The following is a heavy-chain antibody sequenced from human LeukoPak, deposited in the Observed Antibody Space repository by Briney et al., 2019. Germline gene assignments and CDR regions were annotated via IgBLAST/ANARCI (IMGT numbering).Heavy chain of an antibody. V-gene: IGHV3-30*02. CDR2: IRYDGSNK. Sequence: GGSLRLSCAASGFTFSSYGMHWVRQAPGKGLEWVAFIRYDGSNKYYADSVRGRFTISRDNAKNSLYLQMDSLRAEDTAVYYCARYFYGSGYYLDVWGKGTTVTISS. D-gene: IGHD3-10*01. J-gene: IGHJ6*03. CDR3: ARYFYGSGYYLDV. CDR1: GFTFSSYG.